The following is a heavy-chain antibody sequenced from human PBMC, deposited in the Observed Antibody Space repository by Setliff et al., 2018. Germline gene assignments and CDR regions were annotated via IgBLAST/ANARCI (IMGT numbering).Heavy chain of an antibody. Sequence: PGGSLRLSCAASGLSFRDHFMDWVRQAPGKGLEWLGRTRNKALNYTTEYAASVKGRFTISRDDSKNSLSLQMNSLKTEDTAVYYCAKVPNYISTAWSPDAYWGQGTLVTVSS. CDR1: GLSFRDHF. J-gene: IGHJ4*02. CDR2: TRNKALNYTT. CDR3: AKVPNYISTAWSPDAY. D-gene: IGHD2-8*02. V-gene: IGHV3-72*01.